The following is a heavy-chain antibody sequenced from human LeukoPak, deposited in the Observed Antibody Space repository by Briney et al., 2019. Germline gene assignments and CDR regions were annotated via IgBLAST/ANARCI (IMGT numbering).Heavy chain of an antibody. CDR1: GYSFTTYW. V-gene: IGHV5-10-1*01. CDR3: ARQIENIASLDY. Sequence: GESLSISCKVSGYSFTTYWISWVRQMPGKGLEWMGRIDPTDSYTDHSPSSQGHVTISVDRSISTAYLQWSGLKAPDTAMYYCARQIENIASLDYWGQGTLVTVSS. J-gene: IGHJ4*02. D-gene: IGHD2/OR15-2a*01. CDR2: IDPTDSYT.